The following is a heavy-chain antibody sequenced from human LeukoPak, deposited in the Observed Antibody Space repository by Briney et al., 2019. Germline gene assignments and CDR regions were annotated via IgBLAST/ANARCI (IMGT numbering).Heavy chain of an antibody. V-gene: IGHV1-8*01. CDR2: MNPNTGYT. CDR1: GYAFTSYD. Sequence: ASVKVSCTASGYAFTSYDIIWVRQATGQGLEWMGWMNPNTGYTGYAHQFQGRITMTRNTAISTAYMDLSSLKSQDTAVYYSARSSAWAHFDNWGQGTLVSVSS. J-gene: IGHJ4*02. D-gene: IGHD2-15*01. CDR3: ARSSAWAHFDN.